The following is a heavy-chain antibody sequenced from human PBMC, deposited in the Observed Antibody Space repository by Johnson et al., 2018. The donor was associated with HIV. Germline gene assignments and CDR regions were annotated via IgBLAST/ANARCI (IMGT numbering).Heavy chain of an antibody. V-gene: IGHV3-30*02. J-gene: IGHJ3*02. CDR3: AKDWSRTVGATLGPGAFDI. CDR1: GFTFSNYA. Sequence: QVQLVESGGGVVQPGGSLRLSCATSGFTFSNYAMHWVRQAPGKGLEWVAYIRYDGSTQSYADSVKGRFSISRDNSKNTLYLQMNSLRAEDTAVYYCAKDWSRTVGATLGPGAFDIWGQGTMVTVSS. CDR2: IRYDGSTQ. D-gene: IGHD1-26*01.